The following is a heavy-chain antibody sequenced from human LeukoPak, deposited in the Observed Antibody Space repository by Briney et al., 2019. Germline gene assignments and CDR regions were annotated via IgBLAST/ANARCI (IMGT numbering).Heavy chain of an antibody. J-gene: IGHJ4*02. Sequence: GGSLRLSCAASGFTFSSYSMNWVRQAPGKGLEWVSYISSGGSTIYYAGSVRGRFTISRDTAKNSLYLEMNSLRDEDTAMYYCVRGDQEASEPAFDYCGQGTLVTVSS. D-gene: IGHD1-14*01. V-gene: IGHV3-48*02. CDR3: VRGDQEASEPAFDY. CDR1: GFTFSSYS. CDR2: ISSGGSTI.